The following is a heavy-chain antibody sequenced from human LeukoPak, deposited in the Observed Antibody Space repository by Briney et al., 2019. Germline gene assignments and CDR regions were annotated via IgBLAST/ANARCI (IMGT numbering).Heavy chain of an antibody. J-gene: IGHJ4*02. CDR2: IRSKVDGGTT. Sequence: GGSLTLSCAASGFTFSGAWMSWVRQAPGKGLEWVALIRSKVDGGTTEYTPPVNGRFTVSRDDSKNLLYLQMHSLTIEDTAIYYCAADLLTRGGGEMDYWGQGTLVTVSS. CDR1: GFTFSGAW. CDR3: AADLLTRGGGEMDY. V-gene: IGHV3-15*01. D-gene: IGHD3-10*01.